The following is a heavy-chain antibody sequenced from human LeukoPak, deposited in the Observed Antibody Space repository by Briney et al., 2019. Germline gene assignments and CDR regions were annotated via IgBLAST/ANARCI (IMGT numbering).Heavy chain of an antibody. CDR3: ARPHSSSPDAFDI. J-gene: IGHJ3*02. CDR2: ISYDGSNK. CDR1: GFTFSSYA. V-gene: IGHV3-30-3*01. D-gene: IGHD6-13*01. Sequence: EGSLRLSCAASGFTFSSYAMHWVRQAPGKGLEWVAVISYDGSNKYYADSVKGRFTISRDNSKNTLYLQMNSLRAEDTAVYYCARPHSSSPDAFDIWGQGTMVTVSS.